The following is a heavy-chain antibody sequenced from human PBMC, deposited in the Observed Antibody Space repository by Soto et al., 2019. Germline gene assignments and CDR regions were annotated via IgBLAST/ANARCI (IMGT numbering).Heavy chain of an antibody. V-gene: IGHV3-48*03. D-gene: IGHD6-6*01. Sequence: GGSLRVSCASSGFTFSSYEMNWVRHAPGKGLDWVSYISSSGSTIYYADSVKGRFTIARDNAKNSLYLQMNSLRAEDTAVYYCLITYSSSSLHWFDPWGQGTLVTVSS. CDR3: LITYSSSSLHWFDP. CDR2: ISSSGSTI. CDR1: GFTFSSYE. J-gene: IGHJ5*02.